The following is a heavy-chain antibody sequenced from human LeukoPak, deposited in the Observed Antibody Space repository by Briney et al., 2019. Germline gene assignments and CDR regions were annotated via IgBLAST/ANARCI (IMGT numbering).Heavy chain of an antibody. Sequence: GASEKVSCTASVYTFTNYDINWVRQATGQGLEGVGWLNPKSGYTGCAQKLQGRVTLTRNNSISTAYMEVRSLRAEGTAVYYVAREGELGSPADALDIWGQGTMVTVSS. CDR2: LNPKSGYT. V-gene: IGHV1-8*01. J-gene: IGHJ3*02. CDR3: AREGELGSPADALDI. CDR1: VYTFTNYD. D-gene: IGHD1-26*01.